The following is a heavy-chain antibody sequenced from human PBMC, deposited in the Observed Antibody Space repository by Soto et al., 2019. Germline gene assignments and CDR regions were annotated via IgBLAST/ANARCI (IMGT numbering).Heavy chain of an antibody. V-gene: IGHV3-21*01. J-gene: IGHJ6*02. CDR3: VRGPPIKGGVPGITVNYDYYGMDL. D-gene: IGHD1-7*01. CDR2: ISASSNSM. CDR1: GFTFKTYI. Sequence: GGSLRLSCSASGFTFKTYIMIWVRQAPGKGLEWVSSISASSNSMYYADSVKGRVTISRDTRNSLFLQMNSLRGEDTAVYYCVRGPPIKGGVPGITVNYDYYGMDLWGQGSTVTVSS.